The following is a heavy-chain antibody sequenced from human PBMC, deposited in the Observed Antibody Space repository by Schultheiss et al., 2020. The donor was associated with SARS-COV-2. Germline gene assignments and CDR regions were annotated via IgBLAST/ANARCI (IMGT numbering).Heavy chain of an antibody. CDR2: ISWNSGSI. Sequence: GGSLRLSCAASGFTFSDYYMSWIRQAPGKGLEWVSGISWNSGSIGYADSVKGRFTISRDNSKNTLYLQMSSLRAEDTAVYYCVKAPGSGGWSYYDHWGQGTLVTVSS. D-gene: IGHD6-19*01. CDR1: GFTFSDYY. V-gene: IGHV3-9*01. J-gene: IGHJ4*02. CDR3: VKAPGSGGWSYYDH.